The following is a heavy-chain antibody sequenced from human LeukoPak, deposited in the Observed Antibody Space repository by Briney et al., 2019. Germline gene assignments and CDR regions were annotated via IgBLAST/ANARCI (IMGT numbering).Heavy chain of an antibody. CDR3: ARAVRYSSGPLTDLFPYSFDY. J-gene: IGHJ4*02. D-gene: IGHD6-19*01. CDR1: GYTFTSYY. V-gene: IGHV1-46*01. Sequence: GASVKVSCKASGYTFTSYYMHWVRQAPGQGLEWMGIINPSGGSTSYAQKFQGRGTMTRDMSTSTVYMELSSLRSEDTAVYYCARAVRYSSGPLTDLFPYSFDYWGQGTLVTVSS. CDR2: INPSGGST.